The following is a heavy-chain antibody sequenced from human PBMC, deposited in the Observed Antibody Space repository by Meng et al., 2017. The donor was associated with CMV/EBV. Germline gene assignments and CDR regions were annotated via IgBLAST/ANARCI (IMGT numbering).Heavy chain of an antibody. CDR2: ISWDGGST. D-gene: IGHD1-26*01. V-gene: IGHV3-43*01. CDR3: AKARGTSLISAFDI. Sequence: GESLKISCAASGFTFDEYTMHWVRQAPGKGLEWVSLISWDGGSTYYADSVKGRFTISRDNSKNSLYLQMNSLRTEDTALYYCAKARGTSLISAFDIWGQGTMVTVSS. CDR1: GFTFDEYT. J-gene: IGHJ3*02.